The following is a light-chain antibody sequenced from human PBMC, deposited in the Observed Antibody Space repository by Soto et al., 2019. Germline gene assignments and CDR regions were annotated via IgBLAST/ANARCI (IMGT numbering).Light chain of an antibody. CDR3: QSYDSSLSGSIV. J-gene: IGLJ1*01. V-gene: IGLV1-40*01. Sequence: QSVLTQPPSVSGAPGQRVTISCTGSSSNIGAGYDVHWYQQLPGTAPRLLIYDDNNRPSGVPDRFSGSKSGTSASLAITGLQPEDEADYYCQSYDSSLSGSIVFGTGTKLTVL. CDR1: SSNIGAGYD. CDR2: DDN.